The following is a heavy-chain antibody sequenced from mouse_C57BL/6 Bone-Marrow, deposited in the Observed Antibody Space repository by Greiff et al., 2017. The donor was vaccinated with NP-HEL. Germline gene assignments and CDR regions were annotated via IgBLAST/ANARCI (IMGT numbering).Heavy chain of an antibody. V-gene: IGHV1-18*01. Sequence: DVQLQESGPELVKPGASVKIPCKASGYTFTDYNMDWVKQSHGKSLEWIGDINPNNGGTIYNQKFKGKATLTVDKSSSTAYMELRSLTSEDTAVYYCARLYYYAMDYWGQGTSVTVSS. CDR1: GYTFTDYN. CDR3: ARLYYYAMDY. J-gene: IGHJ4*01. CDR2: INPNNGGT.